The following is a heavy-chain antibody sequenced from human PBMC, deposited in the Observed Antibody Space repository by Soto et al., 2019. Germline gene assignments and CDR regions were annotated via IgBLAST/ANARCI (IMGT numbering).Heavy chain of an antibody. CDR2: IYSGGST. J-gene: IGHJ3*02. D-gene: IGHD6-19*01. Sequence: GXSLRRSCAAAGLTVSSNYLSWFRQAPVKGLEWVSVIYSGGSTYYADSVKGRFTISRDNSKNTLYLQMNSLRAEDTAMYYCARTYSSGWYGASDIWGQGTMVTVS. CDR3: ARTYSSGWYGASDI. V-gene: IGHV3-53*01. CDR1: GLTVSSNY.